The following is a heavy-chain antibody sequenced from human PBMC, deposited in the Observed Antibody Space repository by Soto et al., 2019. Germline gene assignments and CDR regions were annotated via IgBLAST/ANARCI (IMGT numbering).Heavy chain of an antibody. V-gene: IGHV5-51*01. CDR1: GYSFTHYW. CDR3: VRRPDGGYYFDY. D-gene: IGHD3-22*01. Sequence: PGESLKISCKGSGYSFTHYWIGWVRQMPGKGLEWMGLIYPYGSETRCSPSFQGQVTMSVDKSISTAYLQWSSLKASDTAMYYCVRRPDGGYYFDYWGQGTLVTVSS. J-gene: IGHJ4*02. CDR2: IYPYGSET.